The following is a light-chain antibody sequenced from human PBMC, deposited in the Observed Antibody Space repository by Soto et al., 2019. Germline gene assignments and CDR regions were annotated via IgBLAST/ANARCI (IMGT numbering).Light chain of an antibody. Sequence: DIVMTQSPDSLAVSLCERATINCKSSQSVLYSSNNKNYLAWYQQKPGQPPKLLIYWATTRESGVPDRFSGSGSGTDFTLTVSGLQAEDVAIYYCHQYFRSPITFGGGTKVDI. V-gene: IGKV4-1*01. J-gene: IGKJ4*01. CDR2: WAT. CDR3: HQYFRSPIT. CDR1: QSVLYSSNNKNY.